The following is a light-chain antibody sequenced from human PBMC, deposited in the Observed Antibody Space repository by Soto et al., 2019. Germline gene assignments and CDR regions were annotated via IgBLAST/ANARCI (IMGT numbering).Light chain of an antibody. CDR2: SSN. V-gene: IGLV1-44*01. Sequence: QSVLTQPPSASGTPGQRVTISCSGSSSNIGSNTVNWYQQLPGTAPKVLIYSSNQRPSGVPDRFSGSKSETSASLAISGLQSEDEADHYCAAWDYSLNAYVFGIGTKVTVL. J-gene: IGLJ1*01. CDR1: SSNIGSNT. CDR3: AAWDYSLNAYV.